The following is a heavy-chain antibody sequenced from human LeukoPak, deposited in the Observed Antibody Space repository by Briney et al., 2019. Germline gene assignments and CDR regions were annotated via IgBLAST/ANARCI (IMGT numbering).Heavy chain of an antibody. CDR1: GFIVTSNY. CDR2: IYSAGST. J-gene: IGHJ4*02. Sequence: PGGSLRLSCAASGFIVTSNYLSWVRQAPGKGLEWVSIIYSAGSTYYADSVKGRFTISRDNPKSTVFLQMNSLRVEDTAVYYCARSTRWLQSRHFDYWGQGTLVTVSS. D-gene: IGHD5-24*01. CDR3: ARSTRWLQSRHFDY. V-gene: IGHV3-53*01.